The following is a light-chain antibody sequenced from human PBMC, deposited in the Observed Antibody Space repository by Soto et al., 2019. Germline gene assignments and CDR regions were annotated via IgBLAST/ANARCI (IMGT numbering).Light chain of an antibody. CDR1: QRVSSN. V-gene: IGKV3-15*01. CDR2: GAS. J-gene: IGKJ2*01. CDR3: QQYNIWPPYT. Sequence: EIVMTQSPATLSVSPGERVTLSCRASQRVSSNVAWYQQKPGQAPRVLIFGASTRATGTPARFSGSGSGTEFTLTISSLQPEDFAVYYCQQYNIWPPYTFGQGTKLEIK.